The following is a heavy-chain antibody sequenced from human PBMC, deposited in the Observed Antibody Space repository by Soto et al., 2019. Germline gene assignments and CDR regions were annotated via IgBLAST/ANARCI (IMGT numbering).Heavy chain of an antibody. CDR2: ISAYSGST. Sequence: QVQLVQSGAEVKKPGASEKVSCKASGYTFTSYGISWVRQAPGQGLEWMGWISAYSGSTKYAQKLQDRVTMTTDTSTNIAYMELRSLRSDDTAIYYCARGPPTSCSGGNCYSHYFDYWGQGTLVTVSS. V-gene: IGHV1-18*01. J-gene: IGHJ4*02. CDR1: GYTFTSYG. CDR3: ARGPPTSCSGGNCYSHYFDY. D-gene: IGHD2-15*01.